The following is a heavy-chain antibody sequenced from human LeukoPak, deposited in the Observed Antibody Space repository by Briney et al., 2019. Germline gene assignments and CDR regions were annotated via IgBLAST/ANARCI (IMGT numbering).Heavy chain of an antibody. CDR3: ARYGSRPYFDL. CDR2: IYYSGST. V-gene: IGHV4-59*01. CDR1: GGSISSYY. J-gene: IGHJ2*01. Sequence: SETLSLTCTVSGGSISSYYWSWIRQPPGKGLEWIGYIYYSGSTNSNPSLKSRVAMSVDTSKNQFSLKLSSVTAADTAVYYCARYGSRPYFDLWGRGTLVTDFS. D-gene: IGHD3-10*01.